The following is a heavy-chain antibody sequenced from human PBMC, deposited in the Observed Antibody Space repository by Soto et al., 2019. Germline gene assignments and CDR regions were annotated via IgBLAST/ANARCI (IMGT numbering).Heavy chain of an antibody. V-gene: IGHV4-31*03. CDR3: ARGTYQYYDSSGVQNRFDP. J-gene: IGHJ5*02. D-gene: IGHD3-22*01. Sequence: QVQLQESGPGLVQPSQTLSLTCTVSGGSISSGGFYWSWIRQHPEKGLEWIGWIYHSGNTYYNPSLKSRVTLLEDKYKNQFSLKLTSVTAADTAVYYCARGTYQYYDSSGVQNRFDPWGQGTLVTVSS. CDR2: IYHSGNT. CDR1: GGSISSGGFY.